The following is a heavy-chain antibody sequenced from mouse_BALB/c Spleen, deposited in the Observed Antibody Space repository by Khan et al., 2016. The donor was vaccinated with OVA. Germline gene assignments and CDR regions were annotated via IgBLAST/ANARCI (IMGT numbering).Heavy chain of an antibody. V-gene: IGHV3-2*02. CDR1: GFSITSDYA. D-gene: IGHD1-1*02. CDR2: ISYSGST. J-gene: IGHJ1*01. Sequence: EVKLLESGPGLVKPSQSLSLTCIFTGFSITSDYAWNWIRQFPGNKLEWMGYISYSGSTSYNPSLKSRISITRDTSKNQFFLQLNSVTTEDTATYYCARNPYGWYFDVWGAGTTVTVSS. CDR3: ARNPYGWYFDV.